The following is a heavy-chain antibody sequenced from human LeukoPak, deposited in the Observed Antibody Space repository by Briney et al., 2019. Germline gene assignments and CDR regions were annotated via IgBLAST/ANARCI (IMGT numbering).Heavy chain of an antibody. Sequence: PGGSLRLSCAASGFTFSSYGMHWVRQAPGEGLEWVAVIGYDGSNKYYADSVKSRFTISRDNSKNTLYLQMNSLRAEDTAVYYCARDLGYFDYWGQGTLVTVSS. CDR2: IGYDGSNK. J-gene: IGHJ4*02. CDR3: ARDLGYFDY. CDR1: GFTFSSYG. V-gene: IGHV3-33*01. D-gene: IGHD7-27*01.